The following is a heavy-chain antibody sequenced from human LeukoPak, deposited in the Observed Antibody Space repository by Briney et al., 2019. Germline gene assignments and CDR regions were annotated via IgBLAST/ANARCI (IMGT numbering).Heavy chain of an antibody. CDR1: GSSFTINR. CDR2: INPVDSAT. Sequence: GAPRKTPGKGPGSSFTINRLGGFGRLPGRGLRWLGVINPVDSATRYSPSFQGHDTISVDKSISTAYLQWSSLEASDTAMYYCARFAYGSRWYPGYCDLWGRGTLVTVS. V-gene: IGHV5-51*01. CDR3: ARFAYGSRWYPGYCDL. D-gene: IGHD6-13*01. J-gene: IGHJ2*01.